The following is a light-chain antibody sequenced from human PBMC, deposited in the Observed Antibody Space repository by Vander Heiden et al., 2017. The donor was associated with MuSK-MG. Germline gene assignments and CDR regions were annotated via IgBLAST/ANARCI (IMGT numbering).Light chain of an antibody. J-gene: IGKJ2*01. Sequence: DIQMTHSPSSLSASVGDRVTITCQASQDISNYLNWYQQKPGKAPKLLIYDASNLETGVPSRFSGSGSGTDFTFTISILQPEDLATYYCQQDYNLPYTFGQGTKMEIK. V-gene: IGKV1-33*01. CDR1: QDISNY. CDR3: QQDYNLPYT. CDR2: DAS.